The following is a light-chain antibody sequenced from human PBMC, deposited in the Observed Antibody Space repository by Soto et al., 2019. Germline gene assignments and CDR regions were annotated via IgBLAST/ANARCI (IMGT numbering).Light chain of an antibody. V-gene: IGKV3-20*01. CDR1: QSVSNNY. J-gene: IGKJ4*02. Sequence: EIGLTQSPGTLSLSPGERATLSCRASQSVSNNYLAWYQQKPGQAPRLLIYGASNRATGIPDSFSGSGSGTDFTITITMLEPVDFAEYYCQQYCSSGTFGECTKVVIK. CDR3: QQYCSSGT. CDR2: GAS.